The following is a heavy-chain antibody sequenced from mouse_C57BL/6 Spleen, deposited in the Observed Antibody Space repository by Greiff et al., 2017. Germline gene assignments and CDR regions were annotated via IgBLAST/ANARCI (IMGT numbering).Heavy chain of an antibody. V-gene: IGHV5-12*01. Sequence: EVQLVESGGGLVQPGASLKLSCAASGFTFSDYYMYWVRQTPEKRLEWVAYISNGGGSTYYPDTVKGRFTISRDNAKNTLYLQMRRLKSEDTAMYYCARVHYYAMDYWGQGTSVTVSS. CDR2: ISNGGGST. J-gene: IGHJ4*01. CDR1: GFTFSDYY. CDR3: ARVHYYAMDY.